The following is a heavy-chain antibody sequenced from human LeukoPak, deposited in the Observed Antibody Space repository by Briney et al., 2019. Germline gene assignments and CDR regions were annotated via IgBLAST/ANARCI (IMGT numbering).Heavy chain of an antibody. CDR1: GYTFTGYY. J-gene: IGHJ4*02. D-gene: IGHD6-19*01. CDR2: INPNSGGT. V-gene: IGHV1-2*02. CDR3: ARDLKRGYSSGRYSWGTGSSNDF. Sequence: ASVKVSCKASGYTFTGYYMHWVRQAPGQGLEWMGWINPNSGGTNYAQKFQGRVTMTRDTSISTAYMELSRLRSDDTAVYYCARDLKRGYSSGRYSWGTGSSNDFWGQGTLVTVSS.